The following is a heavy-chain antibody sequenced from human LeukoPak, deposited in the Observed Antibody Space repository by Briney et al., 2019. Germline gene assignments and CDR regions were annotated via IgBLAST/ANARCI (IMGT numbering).Heavy chain of an antibody. CDR3: ARQWGYCSGGSCYGPPDY. D-gene: IGHD2-15*01. CDR1: GYSFNSYW. CDR2: IYPGDSDT. J-gene: IGHJ4*02. V-gene: IGHV5-51*01. Sequence: GESLKISCKGSGYSFNSYWIGWVRQMPGKGQEWMGIIYPGDSDTRYSPSFQGQVTISADKSISTAYLQWSSLKASDTAMYYCARQWGYCSGGSCYGPPDYWGQGTLVTVSS.